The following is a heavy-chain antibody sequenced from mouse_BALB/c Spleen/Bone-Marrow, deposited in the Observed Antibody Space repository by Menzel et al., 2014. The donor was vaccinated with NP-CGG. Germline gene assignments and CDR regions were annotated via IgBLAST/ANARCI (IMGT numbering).Heavy chain of an antibody. CDR3: AREGIYYGNTWFAY. CDR1: GYTFTTYW. J-gene: IGHJ3*01. V-gene: IGHV1-7*01. CDR2: INPSTGYT. Sequence: QVQLQQPGAELAKPGASVKMSCKTSGYTFTTYWIHWAKQRPGQGLEWIGYINPSTGYTEYNQKFKDKATLTADKSSSTAYMQLSSLTSEEFAVYYCAREGIYYGNTWFAYWGQGTLVTVSA. D-gene: IGHD2-1*01.